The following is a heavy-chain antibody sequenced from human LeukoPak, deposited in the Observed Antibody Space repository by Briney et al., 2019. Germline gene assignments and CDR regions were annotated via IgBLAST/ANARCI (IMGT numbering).Heavy chain of an antibody. CDR1: GYTFTSYD. CDR3: ATVMITASYFNAFDI. Sequence: SVKVSCKASGYTFTSYDINWVRQATGQGLEWMGGIIHVFDTANYAQKFQGRVTITADESTGTDYMELNSLRSEDTAVYYCATVMITASYFNAFDIWGQGTMVTVSS. CDR2: IIHVFDTA. J-gene: IGHJ3*02. D-gene: IGHD1-20*01. V-gene: IGHV1-69*13.